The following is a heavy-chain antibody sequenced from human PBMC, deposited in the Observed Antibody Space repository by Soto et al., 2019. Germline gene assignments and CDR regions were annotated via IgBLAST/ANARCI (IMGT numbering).Heavy chain of an antibody. CDR1: GFTFSSYG. V-gene: IGHV3-33*01. Sequence: GWSLRLSCAASGFTFSSYGMHWVRQAPGKGLEWVAVIWYDGSNKYYADSVKGRFTISRDNSKNTLYLQMNSLRAEDTAVYYCARDYNYYDSSGYQFDYWGQGTLVTVSS. CDR2: IWYDGSNK. CDR3: ARDYNYYDSSGYQFDY. J-gene: IGHJ4*02. D-gene: IGHD3-22*01.